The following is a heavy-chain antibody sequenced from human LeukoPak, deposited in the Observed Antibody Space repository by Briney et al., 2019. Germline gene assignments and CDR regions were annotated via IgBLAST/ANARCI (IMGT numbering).Heavy chain of an antibody. CDR1: GGSISSYY. V-gene: IGHV4-59*01. CDR2: IYYSGST. CDR3: ARAPPLIFFDY. J-gene: IGHJ4*02. D-gene: IGHD2-8*01. Sequence: SETLSLTCTVSGGSISSYYWSWIRQPPGKGLEWIGYIYYSGSTNYNPSLKSRVTISVDTSKNQYSLKLSSVTAADTAVYYCARAPPLIFFDYWGQGTLVTVSS.